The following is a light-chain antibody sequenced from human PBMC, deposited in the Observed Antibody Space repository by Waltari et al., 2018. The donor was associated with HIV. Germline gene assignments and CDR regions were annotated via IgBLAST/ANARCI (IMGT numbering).Light chain of an antibody. CDR1: SSNIGINS. J-gene: IGLJ2*01. V-gene: IGLV1-44*01. CDR3: EAWDDSLNGVV. Sequence: QSVLTQPPSASGTPGPRVTISCSGSSSNIGINSVTWYQQFPGTAPKLLLYTNNQRPSGVPKRFSASKSGTSASLAISRLQSEDEADYYCEAWDDSLNGVVFGGGTKLTVL. CDR2: TNN.